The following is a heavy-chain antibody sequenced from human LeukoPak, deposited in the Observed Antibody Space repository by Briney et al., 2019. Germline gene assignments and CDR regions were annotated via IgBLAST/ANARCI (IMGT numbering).Heavy chain of an antibody. CDR3: VREGYYDSGGPFSGYFDY. D-gene: IGHD3-22*01. V-gene: IGHV3-30*04. J-gene: IGHJ4*02. CDR2: ISNDGVTR. CDR1: GLTFNKYA. Sequence: GGSLRLSCAASGLTFNKYAIHWARQAPGKGLEWVAVISNDGVTRIFANSVKGRFTISRDNWKNTLYLQLSSLRVEDTAVYYCVREGYYDSGGPFSGYFDYWGRGDLVTVSS.